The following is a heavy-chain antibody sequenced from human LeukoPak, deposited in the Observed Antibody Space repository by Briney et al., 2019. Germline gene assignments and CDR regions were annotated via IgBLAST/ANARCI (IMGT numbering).Heavy chain of an antibody. J-gene: IGHJ4*02. V-gene: IGHV4-39*02. CDR2: IYYSGST. CDR1: GGSLSSSSYY. CDR3: ARESASWRSCYYYFDY. D-gene: IGHD3-22*01. Sequence: SEILSLTCTVSGGSLSSSSYYWGWIRQPPGKGLEWLGSIYYSGSTYYSPSLKSRVTISVDTSRNQFSLKLSSVTAADTAVYYCARESASWRSCYYYFDYWGQGTLVTVSS.